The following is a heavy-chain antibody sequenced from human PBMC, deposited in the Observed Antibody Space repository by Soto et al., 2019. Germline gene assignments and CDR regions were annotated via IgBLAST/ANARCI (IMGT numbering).Heavy chain of an antibody. CDR3: ARHGGKLGITGTMGNFDY. Sequence: SETLSLTCSVSGYPISSDYYWGWVRQPPVKGLEWIGRIYQTGSTYYNPSLKGRVTISVDTSNNQFSLKLTSVTAADTSVYYCARHGGKLGITGTMGNFDYWGQGSLVTVSS. CDR2: IYQTGST. J-gene: IGHJ4*02. CDR1: GYPISSDYY. D-gene: IGHD1-20*01. V-gene: IGHV4-38-2*02.